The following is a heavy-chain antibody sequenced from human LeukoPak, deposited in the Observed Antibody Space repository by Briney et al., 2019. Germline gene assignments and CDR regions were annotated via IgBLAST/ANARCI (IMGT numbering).Heavy chain of an antibody. V-gene: IGHV3-21*01. CDR2: ISSSSSYI. CDR1: GFTFSSYS. Sequence: GGSLRLSCAASGFTFSSYSMNWVRQAPGKGLEWVSSISSSSSYIYYADSVKGRFTISRDNAKNSLYLQMNSLRAEDTAVYYCARGPRSGSGSYYSPLFYYYGMDVWGQGTTVTVSS. CDR3: ARGPRSGSGSYYSPLFYYYGMDV. D-gene: IGHD3-10*01. J-gene: IGHJ6*02.